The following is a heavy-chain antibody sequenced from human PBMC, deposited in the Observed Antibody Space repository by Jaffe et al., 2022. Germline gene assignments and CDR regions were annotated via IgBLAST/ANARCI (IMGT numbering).Heavy chain of an antibody. D-gene: IGHD6-13*01. CDR2: IYHSGST. V-gene: IGHV4-38-2*01. CDR3: ARLEPVGQQQLEGAFDY. CDR1: GYSISSGYY. Sequence: QVQLQESGPGLVKPSETLSLTCAVSGYSISSGYYWGWIRQPPGKGLEWIGSIYHSGSTYYNPSLKSRVTISVDTSKNQFSLKLSSVTAADTAVYYCARLEPVGQQQLEGAFDYWGQGTLVTVSS. J-gene: IGHJ4*02.